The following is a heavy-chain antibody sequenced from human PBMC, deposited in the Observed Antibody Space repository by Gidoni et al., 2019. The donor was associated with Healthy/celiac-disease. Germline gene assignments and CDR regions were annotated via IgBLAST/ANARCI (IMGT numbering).Heavy chain of an antibody. Sequence: QVQLVQSGDEVKKPGSSVKVSCKASGGTFSSDAISWVRQAPGQGLEWMGGIIPIFGTANYAQKFQGRVTITADESTSTAYMELSSLRSEDTAVYYCARVGRGYGDRGGDDYWGQGTLVTVSP. CDR1: GGTFSSDA. J-gene: IGHJ4*02. D-gene: IGHD4-17*01. CDR2: IIPIFGTA. V-gene: IGHV1-69*01. CDR3: ARVGRGYGDRGGDDY.